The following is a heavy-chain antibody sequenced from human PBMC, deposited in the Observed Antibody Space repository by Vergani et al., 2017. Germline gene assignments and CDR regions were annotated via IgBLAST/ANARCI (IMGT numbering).Heavy chain of an antibody. V-gene: IGHV3-21*02. J-gene: IGHJ4*02. CDR2: ISSSSSYI. Sequence: AQLVESGGGLVKPGGSLRLSCAASGFTFSSYSMNWVRQAPGKGLEWVSSISSSSSYIYYADSVKGRFTISRDNAKNSLYLQMNSLRAEDTAVYYCARDRVAVAAVIGVEFDYWGQGTLVTVSS. CDR1: GFTFSSYS. D-gene: IGHD6-19*01. CDR3: ARDRVAVAAVIGVEFDY.